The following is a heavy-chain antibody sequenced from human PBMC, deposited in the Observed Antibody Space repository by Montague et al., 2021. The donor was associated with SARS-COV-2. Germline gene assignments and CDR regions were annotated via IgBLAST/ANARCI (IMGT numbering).Heavy chain of an antibody. D-gene: IGHD3-10*01. Sequence: SETLSLTCTVSAGSISSHCWSWIRQPPGKALEWIGYVYYTGSTKYNPSLRSRVTISVDKSKNQFSLKVNSVSAADTAVYYCARLGVVPSPRTFDPWGQGTLVTVSS. V-gene: IGHV4-59*08. J-gene: IGHJ5*02. CDR1: AGSISSHC. CDR2: VYYTGST. CDR3: ARLGVVPSPRTFDP.